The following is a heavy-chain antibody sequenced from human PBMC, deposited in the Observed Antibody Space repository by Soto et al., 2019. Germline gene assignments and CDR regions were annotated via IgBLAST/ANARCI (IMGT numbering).Heavy chain of an antibody. CDR2: INPNSGNT. CDR1: GYTFTSYD. D-gene: IGHD3-22*01. CDR3: ARGLRDSSGKEAFQY. V-gene: IGHV1-8*01. J-gene: IGHJ1*01. Sequence: QVQLVQSGAEVKKPGASVKVSCKASGYTFTSYDINWVRQATGQGLEWMGWINPNSGNTGYAQKFQGRVTMTRNTSISTAYMELSSMRSEDTALYYCARGLRDSSGKEAFQYWGQGTLVTVSS.